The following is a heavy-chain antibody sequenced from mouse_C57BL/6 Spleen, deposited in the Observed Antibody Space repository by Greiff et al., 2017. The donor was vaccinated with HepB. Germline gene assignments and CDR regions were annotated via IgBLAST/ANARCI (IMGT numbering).Heavy chain of an antibody. J-gene: IGHJ2*01. D-gene: IGHD2-13*01. CDR1: GYTFTDYY. CDR2: INPNNGGT. CDR3: ARVTYPPYYFDY. V-gene: IGHV1-26*01. Sequence: EVQLQQSGPELVKPGASVKISCKASGYTFTDYYMNWVKQSHGKSLEWIGDINPNNGGTSYNQKFKGKATLTVDKSSSTAYMELRSLTSEDSAVYYCARVTYPPYYFDYWGQGTTLTVSS.